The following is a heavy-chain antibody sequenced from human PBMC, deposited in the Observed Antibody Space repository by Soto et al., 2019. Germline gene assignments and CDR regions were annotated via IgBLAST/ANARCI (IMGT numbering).Heavy chain of an antibody. Sequence: EVQLLESGGDLVQPGGSLRLSCAASGFTFSNYALSWVRQAPGKGLEWVSALSGSGGHTYYADSVKGRFTISRDNSRNTLYLQINVLRAEDTAVYYCAKVSISGYYGVFWGRGTLVTVSS. CDR1: GFTFSNYA. D-gene: IGHD3-22*01. V-gene: IGHV3-23*01. J-gene: IGHJ4*02. CDR3: AKVSISGYYGVF. CDR2: LSGSGGHT.